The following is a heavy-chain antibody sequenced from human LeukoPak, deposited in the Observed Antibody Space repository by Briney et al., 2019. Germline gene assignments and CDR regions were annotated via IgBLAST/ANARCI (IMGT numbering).Heavy chain of an antibody. Sequence: SGTLSLTCTVSAYSISDGWVWGMIRQPPGKGLEWIGSIYRSGTTYYNPSLKSRVTMSVDTSNNQFSLKLTSVTAADTAMYYCSRLSHVAGVPKVSWFDPWGQGTLVTVSS. CDR1: AYSISDGWV. CDR3: SRLSHVAGVPKVSWFDP. CDR2: IYRSGTT. D-gene: IGHD3-10*02. J-gene: IGHJ5*02. V-gene: IGHV4-38-2*02.